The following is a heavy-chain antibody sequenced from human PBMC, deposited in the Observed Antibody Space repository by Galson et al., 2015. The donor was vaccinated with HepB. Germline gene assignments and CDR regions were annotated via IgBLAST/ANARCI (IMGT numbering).Heavy chain of an antibody. CDR2: IYPGDSDP. Sequence: QSGAEVKKPGESLKISCKASGYSFTTYWIGWGRQMPGKGLEWMGIIYPGDSDPIYSPSFQGQDTISADKSISTAYLQWSSLEASDTAVYYCARHGGFVDYWGQGTLVTVSS. V-gene: IGHV5-51*01. J-gene: IGHJ4*02. CDR1: GYSFTTYW. D-gene: IGHD3-16*01. CDR3: ARHGGFVDY.